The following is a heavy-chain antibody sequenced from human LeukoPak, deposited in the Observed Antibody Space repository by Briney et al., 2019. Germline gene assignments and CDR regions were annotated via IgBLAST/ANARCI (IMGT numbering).Heavy chain of an antibody. Sequence: GGSLRLSRAASRFTFSSYAMSWVRQAPGKGLEWVSAISGSGASTYYADSVKGRFTISRDNSKNTLYLQMNSLRAEDTAVYYCAKERGYSYGGNWFDPWGQGTLVTVSS. CDR2: ISGSGAST. CDR3: AKERGYSYGGNWFDP. D-gene: IGHD5-18*01. J-gene: IGHJ5*02. V-gene: IGHV3-23*01. CDR1: RFTFSSYA.